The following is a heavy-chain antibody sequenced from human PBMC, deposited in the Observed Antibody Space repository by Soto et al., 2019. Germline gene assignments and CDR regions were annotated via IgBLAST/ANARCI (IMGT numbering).Heavy chain of an antibody. D-gene: IGHD1-7*01. CDR3: AREANYPNWFDP. Sequence: EVQLVESGGGLVKPGGSLRLSCAASGFTFSSYSMNWVHQAPGKGLEWVSSISSSSSYIYYADSVKGRFTISRDNAKNSLYLQMNSLRAEGTAVYYCAREANYPNWFDPWGQGTLVTVSS. V-gene: IGHV3-21*01. CDR2: ISSSSSYI. CDR1: GFTFSSYS. J-gene: IGHJ5*02.